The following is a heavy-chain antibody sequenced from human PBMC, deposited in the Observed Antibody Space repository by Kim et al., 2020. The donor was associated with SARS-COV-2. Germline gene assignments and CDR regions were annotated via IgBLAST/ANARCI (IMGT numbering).Heavy chain of an antibody. J-gene: IGHJ4*02. V-gene: IGHV3-30*09. CDR3: ARDPVAGDPDYFDF. D-gene: IGHD2-15*01. Sequence: DTGKGRFAISRDNTKNTLYLQMNNLRPDDTAVYYCARDPVAGDPDYFDFWGQGTLVVVSS.